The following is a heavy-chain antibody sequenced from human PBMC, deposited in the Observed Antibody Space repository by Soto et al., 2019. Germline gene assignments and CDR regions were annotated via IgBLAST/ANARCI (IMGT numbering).Heavy chain of an antibody. V-gene: IGHV4-34*01. Sequence: AETLSLTCAVYGGSFSGYYWSWIRQPPGKGLEWIGEINHSGSTNYNPSLKSRVTISVDTSKNQFSLKLSSVTAADTAVYYCARASMATVTTDYWGQGTLVTVSS. CDR2: INHSGST. CDR3: ARASMATVTTDY. CDR1: GGSFSGYY. J-gene: IGHJ4*02. D-gene: IGHD4-4*01.